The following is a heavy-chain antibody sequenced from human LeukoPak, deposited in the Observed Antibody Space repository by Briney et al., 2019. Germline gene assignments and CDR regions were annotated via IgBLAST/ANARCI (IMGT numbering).Heavy chain of an antibody. J-gene: IGHJ4*02. Sequence: HPGASLRLSCAASGFTFSSSAMTWVRQAPGKGLECVSSISGSGGRTYYADSVKGRFTISRDNSKNTVYLQMNSLRAEDTAVYYCANQKESFYDSGGDYWGQGTLVTVSS. D-gene: IGHD3-22*01. CDR3: ANQKESFYDSGGDY. CDR2: ISGSGGRT. CDR1: GFTFSSSA. V-gene: IGHV3-23*01.